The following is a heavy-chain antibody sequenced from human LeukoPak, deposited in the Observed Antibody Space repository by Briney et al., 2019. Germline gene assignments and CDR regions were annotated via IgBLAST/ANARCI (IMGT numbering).Heavy chain of an antibody. CDR2: ISWNSGSI. CDR3: AKDTRPYYYGSGSCQY. D-gene: IGHD3-10*01. Sequence: GGSLRLSCAASGFTFDDYAMHWVRQAPGKGLEWVSGISWNSGSIGYADSVKGRFTISRDNAKNSLYLQMNSLRAEDTALYYCAKDTRPYYYGSGSCQYWGQGTLITVSS. J-gene: IGHJ4*02. V-gene: IGHV3-9*01. CDR1: GFTFDDYA.